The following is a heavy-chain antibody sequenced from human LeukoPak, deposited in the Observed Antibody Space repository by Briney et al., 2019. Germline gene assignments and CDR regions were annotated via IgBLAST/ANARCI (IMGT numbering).Heavy chain of an antibody. J-gene: IGHJ3*02. D-gene: IGHD1-26*01. CDR1: GYSISSGYY. CDR3: ARDKEGSYYGGDAFDI. V-gene: IGHV4-38-2*02. CDR2: IYHSGST. Sequence: PSETLSLTCTVSGYSISSGYYWGWIRQPPGKGLEWIGSIYHSGSTYYNPSLKSRVTISVDTSKNQFSLKLSSVTAADTAVYYCARDKEGSYYGGDAFDIWGQGTMVTVSS.